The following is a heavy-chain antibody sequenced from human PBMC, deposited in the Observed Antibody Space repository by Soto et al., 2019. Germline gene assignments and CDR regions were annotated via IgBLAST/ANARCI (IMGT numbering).Heavy chain of an antibody. J-gene: IGHJ4*02. CDR2: IGGSGISK. Sequence: GGSLRLSCAAAGFTCSSYAMTWVRQAPGKGLEWVSAIGGSGISKYYADSLKGRFTISRDNSKNTLYLQMNGLTAEDTAIYYCAKVTTFTPRPYWGQGTLVTVSS. CDR3: AKVTTFTPRPY. CDR1: GFTCSSYA. D-gene: IGHD1-1*01. V-gene: IGHV3-23*01.